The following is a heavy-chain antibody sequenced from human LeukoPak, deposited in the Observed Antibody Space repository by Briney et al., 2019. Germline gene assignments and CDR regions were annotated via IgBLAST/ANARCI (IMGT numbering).Heavy chain of an antibody. Sequence: ASVKVSCKAPGYTFTGYYMHWVRQAPGQGLEWMGWINPNSGGTNYAQKFQGRVTMTRDTSISTAYMELSRLRSDDTAVYYCARDSDIVVVVAAHFDYWGQGTPVTVSS. CDR2: INPNSGGT. J-gene: IGHJ4*02. V-gene: IGHV1-2*02. D-gene: IGHD2-15*01. CDR1: GYTFTGYY. CDR3: ARDSDIVVVVAAHFDY.